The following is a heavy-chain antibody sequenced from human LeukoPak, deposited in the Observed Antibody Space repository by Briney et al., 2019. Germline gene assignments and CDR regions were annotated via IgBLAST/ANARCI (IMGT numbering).Heavy chain of an antibody. Sequence: SETLSLTCSVSGGSISSYYWSWIRQPAGKGLEWIGRIYSSGTIAYNPSLQSRVTMSVDTSKNEFSLKMSSVTAADTAVYYCTRDSGTTGEVKFDPWGQGTLVAVSS. CDR1: GGSISSYY. J-gene: IGHJ5*02. CDR2: IYSSGTI. V-gene: IGHV4-4*07. CDR3: TRDSGTTGEVKFDP. D-gene: IGHD3-10*01.